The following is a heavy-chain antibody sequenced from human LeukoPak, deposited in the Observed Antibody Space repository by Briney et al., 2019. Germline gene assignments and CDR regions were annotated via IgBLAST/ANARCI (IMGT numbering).Heavy chain of an antibody. CDR3: ARTRWPKPFDY. CDR1: GGSFSGYY. CDR2: INHSGST. V-gene: IGHV4-34*01. D-gene: IGHD4-23*01. Sequence: SETLSLTCAVYGGSFSGYYWSWIRQPPGKGLEWIGEINHSGSTNYNPSLKSRVTISVDTSKNRFSLKLSSVTAADTAVYYCARTRWPKPFDYWGQGTLVTVSS. J-gene: IGHJ4*02.